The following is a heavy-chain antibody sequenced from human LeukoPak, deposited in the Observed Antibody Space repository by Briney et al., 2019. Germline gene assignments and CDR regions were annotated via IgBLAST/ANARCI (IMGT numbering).Heavy chain of an antibody. CDR3: ARGRIWSGYQNYMDV. V-gene: IGHV4-59*01. CDR2: IYYSGST. D-gene: IGHD3-3*01. J-gene: IGHJ6*03. CDR1: GGSISSYY. Sequence: PSEALSLTCTVSGGSISSYYWSWIRQPPGKGLEWIGYIYYSGSTNYNPSLKSRVTISVDTSKNQFSLKLSSVTAADTAVYYCARGRIWSGYQNYMDVWGKGTTVTVSS.